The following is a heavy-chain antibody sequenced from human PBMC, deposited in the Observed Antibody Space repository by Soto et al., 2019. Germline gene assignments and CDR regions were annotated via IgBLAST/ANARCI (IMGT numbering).Heavy chain of an antibody. J-gene: IGHJ5*02. CDR1: GGSISSGGYS. V-gene: IGHV4-30-2*01. CDR2: IYHSGST. D-gene: IGHD2-2*02. CDR3: ARARYCSSTSRYTPASWFDP. Sequence: SETLSLTCAVSGGSISSGGYSWSWIRQPPGKGLEWIGYIYHSGSTYYNPSLKSRVTISVDRSKNQFSLKLSSVTAADTAVYYCARARYCSSTSRYTPASWFDPWGQGTLVTVSS.